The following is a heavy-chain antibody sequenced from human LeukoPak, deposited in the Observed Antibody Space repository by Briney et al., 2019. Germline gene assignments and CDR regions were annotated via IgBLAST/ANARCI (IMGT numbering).Heavy chain of an antibody. V-gene: IGHV3-74*01. CDR1: GIIFSNYW. Sequence: PGGSLRLSCAASGIIFSNYWMHWVRQAPGKGLVWVSRINRDGSSTSYADSVKGRFTISRDNSKNTLYLQMNSLRAEDTAVYYCAKDSPYAYYGSGSYWDYWGQGTLVTVSS. J-gene: IGHJ4*02. CDR2: INRDGSST. D-gene: IGHD3-10*01. CDR3: AKDSPYAYYGSGSYWDY.